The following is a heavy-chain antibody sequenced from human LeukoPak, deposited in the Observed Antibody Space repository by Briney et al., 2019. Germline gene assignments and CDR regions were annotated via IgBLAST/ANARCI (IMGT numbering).Heavy chain of an antibody. Sequence: SETLSLTCTVSGGSISSYYWSWIRQPPGKGLEWIGYIYYSGSTNYNPSLKSRVTISVDTSKNQFSLKLSSVTAADTAVHYCAREWELVYFDYWGQGTLVTVSS. D-gene: IGHD1-26*01. CDR3: AREWELVYFDY. CDR1: GGSISSYY. CDR2: IYYSGST. J-gene: IGHJ4*02. V-gene: IGHV4-59*01.